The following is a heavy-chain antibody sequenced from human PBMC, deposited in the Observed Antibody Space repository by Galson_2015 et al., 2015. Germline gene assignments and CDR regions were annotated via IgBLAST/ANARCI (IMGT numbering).Heavy chain of an antibody. CDR1: GFTFSSYD. Sequence: SLRLSCAASGFTFSSYDMHWVRQAPGKGLECVSAISSNGGSTYYADSVKGRFTISRDNSKNTLYLQMSSLRAEDTAVYYCVKDFDWYYSGSGRYFGDNDAFDIWGKGTMVTVSS. J-gene: IGHJ3*02. CDR3: VKDFDWYYSGSGRYFGDNDAFDI. D-gene: IGHD3-10*01. CDR2: ISSNGGST. V-gene: IGHV3-64D*08.